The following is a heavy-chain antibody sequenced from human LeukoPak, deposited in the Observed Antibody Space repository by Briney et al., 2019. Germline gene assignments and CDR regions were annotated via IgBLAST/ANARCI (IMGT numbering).Heavy chain of an antibody. J-gene: IGHJ4*02. D-gene: IGHD5-24*01. CDR1: GFTFSSYE. Sequence: PGGSLRLSCAASGFTFSSYEMNWVRQAPGKGPEWVSYISSSGSTIYYADSVKGRFTISRDNAKNTLYLQMNSLRAEDTAVYYCAREASGYNHFDYWGQGTLVTVSS. V-gene: IGHV3-48*03. CDR3: AREASGYNHFDY. CDR2: ISSSGSTI.